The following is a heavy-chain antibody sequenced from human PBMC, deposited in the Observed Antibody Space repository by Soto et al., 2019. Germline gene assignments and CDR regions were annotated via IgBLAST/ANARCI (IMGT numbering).Heavy chain of an antibody. V-gene: IGHV1-8*01. CDR3: ARNTCPHPDAGGDV. Sequence: QVQLVQSGAEGKKPGASVKVSCKASGYTFTSYDIDWVRPATGQGLGWMGCMTPNSGNTGYAQKFQGRVTMTRNTAIRTAHMRRRCFPSRRSAVLPCARNTCPHPDAGGDVWGQGTTVTVSS. CDR1: GYTFTSYD. CDR2: MTPNSGNT. D-gene: IGHD2-15*01. J-gene: IGHJ6*02.